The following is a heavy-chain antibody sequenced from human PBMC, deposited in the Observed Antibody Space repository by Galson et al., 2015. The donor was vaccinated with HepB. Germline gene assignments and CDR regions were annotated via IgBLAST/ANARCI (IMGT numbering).Heavy chain of an antibody. V-gene: IGHV1-18*04. CDR1: GYTFTSYG. CDR2: ISAYNGNT. Sequence: SVKVSCKASGYTFTSYGISWVRQAPGQGLEWMGWISAYNGNTNYAQKLQGRVTMTTDTSTSTAYMELRSLRSDDTAVYYCARLVVVVAGTYSPGATGGYYYYGMDVWGQGTTVTVSS. D-gene: IGHD2-15*01. J-gene: IGHJ6*02. CDR3: ARLVVVVAGTYSPGATGGYYYYGMDV.